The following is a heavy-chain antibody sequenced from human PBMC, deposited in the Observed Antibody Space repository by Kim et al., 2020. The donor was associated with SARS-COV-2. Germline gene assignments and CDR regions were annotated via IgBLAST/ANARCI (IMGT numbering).Heavy chain of an antibody. CDR3: ARLIAAAGTRWFDP. D-gene: IGHD6-13*01. J-gene: IGHJ5*02. CDR2: INHSGST. V-gene: IGHV4-34*01. Sequence: SETLSLTCAVYGGSFSGYYWSWIRQPPGKGLEWIGEINHSGSTNYNPSLKSRVTISVDTSKNQFSLKLSSVTAADTAVYYCARLIAAAGTRWFDPWGQGTLVTVSS. CDR1: GGSFSGYY.